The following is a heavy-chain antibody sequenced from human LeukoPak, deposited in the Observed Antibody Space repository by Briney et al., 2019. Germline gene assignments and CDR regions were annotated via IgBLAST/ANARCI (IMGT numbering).Heavy chain of an antibody. CDR1: GGSISSYY. D-gene: IGHD5-24*01. V-gene: IGHV4-4*09. J-gene: IGHJ4*02. CDR3: ARRTVRDGPFGY. Sequence: SETLSLTCTVSGGSISSYYWSWIRQPPGKGLEWIGYIYTSGSTNYNPSLKSRVTISVDTSKNQFSLKLSSVTAADTAVYYCARRTVRDGPFGYWGQGTLVTVSS. CDR2: IYTSGST.